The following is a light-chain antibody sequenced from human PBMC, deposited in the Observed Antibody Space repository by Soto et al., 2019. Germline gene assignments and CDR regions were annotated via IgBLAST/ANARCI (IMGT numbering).Light chain of an antibody. CDR2: EVS. J-gene: IGLJ3*02. V-gene: IGLV2-14*01. CDR1: SSDVGGYNY. CDR3: SSYTSSSTSWV. Sequence: QSALTQPASVSGSPGQSITISCTRTSSDVGGYNYVSWYQHHPGKAPKLMIYEVSNRPSGVSNRFSGSKSGNTASLTISGLQAEDEADYYCSSYTSSSTSWVFGGGTQLTVL.